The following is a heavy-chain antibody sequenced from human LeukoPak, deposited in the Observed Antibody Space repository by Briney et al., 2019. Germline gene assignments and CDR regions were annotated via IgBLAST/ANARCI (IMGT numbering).Heavy chain of an antibody. CDR3: ARDAGGDFDY. Sequence: SETLSLTCNVSGYSISSGYYWGWIRQPPGKALEWIGTTFHSGSPNYNPSLKSRVTISIDTSKNQFFLKLSSVTAADTAFYYCARDAGGDFDYWGQGTLVTVSS. J-gene: IGHJ4*02. CDR2: TFHSGSP. D-gene: IGHD2-21*01. V-gene: IGHV4-38-2*02. CDR1: GYSISSGYY.